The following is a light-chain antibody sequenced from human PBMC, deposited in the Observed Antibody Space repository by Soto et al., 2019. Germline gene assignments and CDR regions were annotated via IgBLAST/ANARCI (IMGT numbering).Light chain of an antibody. CDR2: GAS. V-gene: IGKV3-20*01. CDR3: QQYGSSPT. CDR1: QSVSNRY. J-gene: IGKJ2*01. Sequence: EIVLTQSPGTLSLSPGERATLSCRSSQSVSNRYLAWYQHKTGQAPRRLIYGASSRATGITDRFSGSGSGTDFNLTISRLEPEDFAVYYCQQYGSSPTFAQGNKLEIK.